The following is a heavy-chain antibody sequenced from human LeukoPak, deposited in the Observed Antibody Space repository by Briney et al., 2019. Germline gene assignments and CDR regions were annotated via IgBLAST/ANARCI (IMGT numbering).Heavy chain of an antibody. CDR2: INSDGSST. D-gene: IGHD3-10*01. V-gene: IGHV3-74*01. CDR3: ASITMVRGGAFDI. J-gene: IGHJ3*02. Sequence: GGSLRLSCAASGFTFSSYWMHWVRQAPGKGLVWVSRINSDGSSTSYADSVKGRFTISRDNAKNTLYLQMNSLRAEDTALYYCASITMVRGGAFDIWGQGTMVTVSS. CDR1: GFTFSSYW.